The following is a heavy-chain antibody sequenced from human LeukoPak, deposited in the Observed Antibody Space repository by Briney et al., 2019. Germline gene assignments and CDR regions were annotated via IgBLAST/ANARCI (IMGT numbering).Heavy chain of an antibody. CDR2: IKLDGSET. Sequence: GGSLRLSCAASGFTFSSYWMSWVRQAPGKGLEWVANIKLDGSETNYGDSVKGRFTISRNNAKDSLFLQMNSLRAEDTAVYYCARGYSYVFYWGQGTLVSVSS. J-gene: IGHJ4*02. CDR1: GFTFSSYW. CDR3: ARGYSYVFY. V-gene: IGHV3-7*04. D-gene: IGHD5-18*01.